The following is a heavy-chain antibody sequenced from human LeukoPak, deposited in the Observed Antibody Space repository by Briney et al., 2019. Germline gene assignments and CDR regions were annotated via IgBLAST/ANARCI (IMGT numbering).Heavy chain of an antibody. V-gene: IGHV3-30-3*01. D-gene: IGHD3-10*01. J-gene: IGHJ4*02. CDR2: ISYDGSNK. CDR1: GFTFSSYA. Sequence: PGGSLRLSCAASGFTFSSYAMHWVRQAPGKGLEWVAVISYDGSNKYHADSVKGRFTISRDNSKNTLYLQMNSLRAEDTAVYYCARPSMVRGVIITYYFDYWGQGTLVTVSS. CDR3: ARPSMVRGVIITYYFDY.